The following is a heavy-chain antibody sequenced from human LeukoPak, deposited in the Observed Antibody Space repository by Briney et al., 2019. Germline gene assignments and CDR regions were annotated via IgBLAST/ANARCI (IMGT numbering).Heavy chain of an antibody. Sequence: PGGSLRLSCTVSGFTFSDYYMTWIRQAPGTGLEWLSFISGGGSTIYYADAVKGRFTISRDNTKNSLYLQMNSLTTEDTALYYCARGRAGFWYDYDFWGQGTLVTASS. CDR2: ISGGGSTI. CDR1: GFTFSDYY. D-gene: IGHD3-16*01. V-gene: IGHV3-11*01. CDR3: ARGRAGFWYDYDF. J-gene: IGHJ4*02.